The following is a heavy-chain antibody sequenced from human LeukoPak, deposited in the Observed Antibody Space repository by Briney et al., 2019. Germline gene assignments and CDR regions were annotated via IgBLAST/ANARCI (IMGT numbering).Heavy chain of an antibody. Sequence: PSETLSLTCAVYGGSFSGYYWSWIRQPAGKGLEWIGRIYTSGSTNYNPSLKSRVTISVDTSKNQFSLKLSSVTAADTAVYYCASFYSSSWYYFDYWGQGTLVTVSS. J-gene: IGHJ4*02. CDR1: GGSFSGYY. D-gene: IGHD6-13*01. V-gene: IGHV4-59*10. CDR2: IYTSGST. CDR3: ASFYSSSWYYFDY.